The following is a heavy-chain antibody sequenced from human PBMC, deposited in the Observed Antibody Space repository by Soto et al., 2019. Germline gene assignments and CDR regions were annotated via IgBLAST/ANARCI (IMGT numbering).Heavy chain of an antibody. CDR3: TRHEGDIVLVPAAAYYYYGMDV. CDR1: GFTFSGSA. V-gene: IGHV3-73*01. Sequence: GGSLRLSCAASGFTFSGSAMHWVRQASGKGLEWVGRIRSKANSYATAYAASVKGRFTISRDDSKNTAYLQMNSLKTEDTAVYYCTRHEGDIVLVPAAAYYYYGMDVWGQGTTVTVSS. D-gene: IGHD2-2*01. J-gene: IGHJ6*02. CDR2: IRSKANSYAT.